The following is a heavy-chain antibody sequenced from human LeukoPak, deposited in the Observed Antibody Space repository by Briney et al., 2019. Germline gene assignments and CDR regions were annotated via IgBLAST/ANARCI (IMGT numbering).Heavy chain of an antibody. CDR3: ARVYRSSSGYCFDF. CDR1: GFTFSSYW. J-gene: IGHJ4*02. Sequence: GGSLRLSCAASGFTFSSYWMSWVRQAPGKGLEWVANIKQDGSEKYYVDSVKGRFTVSRDNAKNSLYLQMNSLRAEDTAVYYCARVYRSSSGYCFDFWGQGTLVTVSS. CDR2: IKQDGSEK. D-gene: IGHD6-6*01. V-gene: IGHV3-7*01.